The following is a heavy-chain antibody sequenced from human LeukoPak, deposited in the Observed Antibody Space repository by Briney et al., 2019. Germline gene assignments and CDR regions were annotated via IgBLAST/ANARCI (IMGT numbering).Heavy chain of an antibody. CDR3: AKAPYSSSWYYFDY. V-gene: IGHV3-23*01. CDR1: GFTFSSYA. D-gene: IGHD6-13*01. CDR2: ISGSGGST. J-gene: IGHJ4*02. Sequence: GGSLRLPCAASGFTFSSYAMSWVRQAPGKGLEWVSAISGSGGSTYYADSVKGRFTISRDNSKNTLYLQMNSLRAEDTAVYYCAKAPYSSSWYYFDYWGQGTLVTVSS.